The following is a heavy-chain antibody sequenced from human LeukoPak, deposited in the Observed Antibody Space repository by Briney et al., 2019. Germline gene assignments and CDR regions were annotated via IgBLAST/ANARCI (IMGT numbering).Heavy chain of an antibody. D-gene: IGHD3-3*01. V-gene: IGHV1-69*13. J-gene: IGHJ6*02. CDR1: GGTFSSYA. Sequence: ASVKVSCKASGGTFSSYAISWVRQAPGQGLEWMGGIIPIFGTANYAQKFQGRVTITADESTSTAYMELSSLRSEDTAVYYCARDRDFWSGYVWARGVGYGMDVWGQGTTVTVSS. CDR3: ARDRDFWSGYVWARGVGYGMDV. CDR2: IIPIFGTA.